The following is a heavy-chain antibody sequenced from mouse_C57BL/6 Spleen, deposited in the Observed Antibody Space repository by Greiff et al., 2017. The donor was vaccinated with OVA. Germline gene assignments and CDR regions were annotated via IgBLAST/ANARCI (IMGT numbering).Heavy chain of an antibody. CDR1: GYTFTSYW. Sequence: QVQLQQPGAELVKPGASVKLSCKASGYTFTSYWMHWVKQRPGQGLEWIGMIHPNSGSTNYNEKFKSKATLTVDKSSSTAYMQLSSLTSEDSAVYCCTTTVVGDYFDYWGQGTTLTVSS. V-gene: IGHV1-64*01. J-gene: IGHJ2*01. D-gene: IGHD1-1*01. CDR3: TTTVVGDYFDY. CDR2: IHPNSGST.